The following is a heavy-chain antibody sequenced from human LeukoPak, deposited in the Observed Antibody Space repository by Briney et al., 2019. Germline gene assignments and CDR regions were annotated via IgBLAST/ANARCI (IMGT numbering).Heavy chain of an antibody. CDR2: IDWDDDK. J-gene: IGHJ4*02. CDR1: GFSLSTSGMR. V-gene: IGHV2-70*04. D-gene: IGHD3-22*01. Sequence: SGPTLVNPTQTLTLTCTFSGFSLSTSGMRVSWIRQPPGKAPEWLARIDWDDDKFYSTSLKTRLTISKDTSKNQVVLTMTNMDPVDTATYYCARISSSGYLDYWGQGTLVTVSS. CDR3: ARISSSGYLDY.